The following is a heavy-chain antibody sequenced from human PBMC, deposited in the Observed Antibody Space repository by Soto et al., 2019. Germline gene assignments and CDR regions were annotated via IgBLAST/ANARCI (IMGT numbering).Heavy chain of an antibody. CDR3: ERDQRYSYGLYYFDY. Sequence: GGSLRLSCAASGFTFSSYSMNWVRQAPGKGLEWVSSISSSSSYIYYADSVKGRFTISRDNAKNSLYLQMNSLRAEDTAVYYCERDQRYSYGLYYFDYWGQGTLVTVYS. CDR2: ISSSSSYI. V-gene: IGHV3-21*01. CDR1: GFTFSSYS. J-gene: IGHJ4*02. D-gene: IGHD5-18*01.